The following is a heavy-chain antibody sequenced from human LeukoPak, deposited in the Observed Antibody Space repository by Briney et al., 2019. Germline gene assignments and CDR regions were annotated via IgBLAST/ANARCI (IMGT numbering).Heavy chain of an antibody. V-gene: IGHV4-59*02. CDR2: IYYSGST. Sequence: KSSETLSLTCTVSGGSVSSYYWSWIRQPSGQGLERIAYIYYSGSTNYNPSLKSRVTISVDTSKNQFSLKLNSITTADTAVYYCARVRLSGTYLDAFDIWGQGTMVTVSS. CDR1: GGSVSSYY. CDR3: ARVRLSGTYLDAFDI. J-gene: IGHJ3*02. D-gene: IGHD1-26*01.